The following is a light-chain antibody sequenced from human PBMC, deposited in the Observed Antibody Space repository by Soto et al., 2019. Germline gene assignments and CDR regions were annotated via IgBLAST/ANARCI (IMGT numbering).Light chain of an antibody. CDR1: GSNLGAGYD. V-gene: IGLV1-40*01. CDR2: RNS. J-gene: IGLJ3*02. CDR3: QSYDSSLSAWV. Sequence: QSVLTQPPSVSGAPGQRVTISCTGSGSNLGAGYDVHWYQHLPETAPKLLMYRNSNRPSGVPDRFSGSKSGTSASPANTGLQAEDEADFYCQSYDSSLSAWVFGGGTKLTVL.